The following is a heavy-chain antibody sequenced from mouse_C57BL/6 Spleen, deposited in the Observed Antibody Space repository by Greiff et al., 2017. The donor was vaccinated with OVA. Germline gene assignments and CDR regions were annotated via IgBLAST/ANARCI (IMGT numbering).Heavy chain of an antibody. Sequence: VQLQQSGPELVKPGASVKLSCKASGYTFTSYDMNWVKQRPGQGLEWIGWIYPRDGSTKYNEKFKGKATLTVDTSSSTAYMELHSLTSEDSAVYFCANMISFDYWGKGTTLTVSS. CDR3: ANMISFDY. CDR1: GYTFTSYD. V-gene: IGHV1-85*01. D-gene: IGHD2-4*01. CDR2: IYPRDGST. J-gene: IGHJ2*01.